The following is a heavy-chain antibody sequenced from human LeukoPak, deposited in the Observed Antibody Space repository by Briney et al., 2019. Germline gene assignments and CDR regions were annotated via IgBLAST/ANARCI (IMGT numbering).Heavy chain of an antibody. CDR3: ARTGMATIITPNGAFDI. V-gene: IGHV3-7*01. J-gene: IGHJ3*02. CDR1: GFTFSRYW. D-gene: IGHD5-24*01. CDR2: IKQDGSEK. Sequence: GGSLRLSCAASGFTFSRYWMSWVRQAPGKGLEWVANIKQDGSEKYYVDSVKGRFTISRDNAKNSLYLQMNSLRAEDTAVYYCARTGMATIITPNGAFDIWGQGTMVTVSS.